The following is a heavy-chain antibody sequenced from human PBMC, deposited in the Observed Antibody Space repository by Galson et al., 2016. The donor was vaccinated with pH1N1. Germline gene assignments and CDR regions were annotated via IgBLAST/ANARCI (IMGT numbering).Heavy chain of an antibody. Sequence: SVKVSCKASGYTFSSYGISWVRQAPGKGLEWMGWISGYNGNTKYEQKIQGRVSMTIDTSTSKVYMELRSLRSDDTALYYCARMSGSSRYLDSWGQGTLVTVSS. CDR3: ARMSGSSRYLDS. CDR1: GYTFSSYG. D-gene: IGHD1-26*01. J-gene: IGHJ4*02. V-gene: IGHV1-18*01. CDR2: ISGYNGNT.